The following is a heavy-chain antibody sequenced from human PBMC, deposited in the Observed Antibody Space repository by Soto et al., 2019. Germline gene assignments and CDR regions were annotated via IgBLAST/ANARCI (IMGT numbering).Heavy chain of an antibody. Sequence: QVHLVQSGAEVKKPGASVKVSCKASGYTFTSYGITWVRQAPGQGLERMGWISAHNGNTDYAQKLQGRVIVTKDTSTSTDYMELRGRRSDDAAVYYCARGSYGDYWGQGALVTVSS. D-gene: IGHD1-26*01. V-gene: IGHV1-18*01. CDR1: GYTFTSYG. CDR2: ISAHNGNT. CDR3: ARGSYGDY. J-gene: IGHJ4*02.